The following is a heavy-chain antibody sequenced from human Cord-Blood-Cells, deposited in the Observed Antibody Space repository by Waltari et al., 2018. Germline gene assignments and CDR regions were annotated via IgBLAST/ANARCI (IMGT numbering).Heavy chain of an antibody. Sequence: QVQLQQWGAGLLKPSETLSLTCAVYGGSFSGYYWSWIRQPPGKGLEWIGEINHSGSTNYNPSLKSRVTISVDTSKNQFSLKLSSVTAADTAVYYCARGIPRLDAFDIWGQGTMVTVSS. CDR2: INHSGST. D-gene: IGHD2-2*02. CDR3: ARGIPRLDAFDI. V-gene: IGHV4-34*01. CDR1: GGSFSGYY. J-gene: IGHJ3*02.